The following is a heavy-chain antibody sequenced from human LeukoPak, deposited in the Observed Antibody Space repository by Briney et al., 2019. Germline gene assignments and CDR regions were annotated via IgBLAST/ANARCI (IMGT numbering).Heavy chain of an antibody. Sequence: PSETLSLTCTVSGGSISSYYWSWIRQPPGKGLEWIGYIYYSGSTNYNPSLKSRVTISVDTSKNQFSLKLSSVTAADTAVYYCAREMGRGYSSSWYDYWGQGTLVTVSS. CDR3: AREMGRGYSSSWYDY. D-gene: IGHD6-13*01. V-gene: IGHV4-59*01. J-gene: IGHJ4*02. CDR1: GGSISSYY. CDR2: IYYSGST.